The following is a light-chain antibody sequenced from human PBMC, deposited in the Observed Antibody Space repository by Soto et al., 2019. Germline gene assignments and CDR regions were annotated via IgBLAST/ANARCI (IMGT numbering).Light chain of an antibody. V-gene: IGKV1-5*01. J-gene: IGKJ1*01. CDR2: DAS. CDR3: QQYINGWT. CDR1: QSISSR. Sequence: NRMNQSPSTLSANVGDRVTITCRASQSISSRLAWYQQESGKAPNLLIYDASSLEGGVPSRFSGSASGTEFTLTISSLQPDDFATYYCQQYINGWTFGQGTKVDIK.